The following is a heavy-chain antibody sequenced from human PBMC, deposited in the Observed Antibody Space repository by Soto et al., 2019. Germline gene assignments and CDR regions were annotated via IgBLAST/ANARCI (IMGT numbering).Heavy chain of an antibody. Sequence: GESLKISCKGSGYSFTSYWSDWVRHMPGKGLERMGIIYPGDSDTRCSPSSQGQVTISADKSISTAYLQWSSLKASDTAMYYCSRPIRHRAAPPGAFDIWGQGTMVTVSS. D-gene: IGHD6-6*01. CDR2: IYPGDSDT. J-gene: IGHJ3*02. CDR1: GYSFTSYW. CDR3: SRPIRHRAAPPGAFDI. V-gene: IGHV5-51*01.